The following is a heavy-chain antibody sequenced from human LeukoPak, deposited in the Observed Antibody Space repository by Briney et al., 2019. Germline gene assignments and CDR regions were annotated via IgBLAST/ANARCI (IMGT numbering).Heavy chain of an antibody. D-gene: IGHD2-15*01. CDR2: IYHSGST. V-gene: IGHV4-38-2*02. CDR3: ARDGEGLCRGGACYNWYFDL. Sequence: KPSETLSLTCSVSGYFISSGYYWGWFRKPPGKGLQWIGSIYHSGSTYNNPSLKSRITISVDTSKNQFSLKVNSVTAADTAVYFCARDGEGLCRGGACYNWYFDLWGCGTLVTVSS. CDR1: GYFISSGYY. J-gene: IGHJ2*01.